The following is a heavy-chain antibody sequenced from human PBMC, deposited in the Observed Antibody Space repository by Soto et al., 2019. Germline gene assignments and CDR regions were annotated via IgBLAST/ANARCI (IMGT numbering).Heavy chain of an antibody. CDR2: ISYDGGDK. Sequence: GXSLRLSCAASGFTFSSYTIHWVHQTPGRGLEWVADISYDGGDKYYADSVKGRFTISRDNAKNTLYLQMNSLRAEDTAVYYCAVAVAGPTAIGYWGQGTLVTVSS. J-gene: IGHJ4*02. CDR1: GFTFSSYT. V-gene: IGHV3-30-3*01. D-gene: IGHD6-19*01. CDR3: AVAVAGPTAIGY.